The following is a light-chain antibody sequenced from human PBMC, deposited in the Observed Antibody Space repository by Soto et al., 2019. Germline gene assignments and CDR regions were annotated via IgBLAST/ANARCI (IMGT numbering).Light chain of an antibody. CDR1: QAIRSD. CDR2: AAS. CDR3: LQLYNYPRT. V-gene: IGKV1-6*01. Sequence: AIQMTRSPSSLSASVGDTVTITCRASQAIRSDLARYQQKPGMAPKFLIFAASNLQRGVRARFSGSGSGTDFTLTISSLELKDFATYYCLQLYNYPRTYGQGTKV. J-gene: IGKJ1*01.